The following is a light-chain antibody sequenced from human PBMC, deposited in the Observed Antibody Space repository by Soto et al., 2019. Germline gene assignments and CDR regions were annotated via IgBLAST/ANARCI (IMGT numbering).Light chain of an antibody. CDR2: WAS. J-gene: IGKJ1*01. V-gene: IGKV4-1*01. CDR1: QSIFYSSSNKNY. CDR3: QQYYHTPPT. Sequence: DIVMTQSPDSLAVSLGERATINCKSSQSIFYSSSNKNYLAWYQQKPGQPPNLLIYWASTRESGVPDRFSGSGSGTDFTLTISSLQAEDVAFYYCQQYYHTPPTFGQGTKVEI.